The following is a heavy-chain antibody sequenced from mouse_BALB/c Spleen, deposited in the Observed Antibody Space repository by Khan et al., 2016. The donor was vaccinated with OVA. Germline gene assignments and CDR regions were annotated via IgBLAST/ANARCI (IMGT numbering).Heavy chain of an antibody. CDR2: IYWDDDK. V-gene: IGHV8-12*01. J-gene: IGHJ4*01. CDR3: AREFATYYYAMDY. Sequence: QVTLKESGPEILQPSQTLSLTCSFSGFSLSTSGMGVSWIRQPSGKGLEWLAHIYWDDDKRYHPFLKSRLITSKDTYSTHVLLMITSVDTADTATYTCAREFATYYYAMDYWGQGTSVTVSS. CDR1: GFSLSTSGMG.